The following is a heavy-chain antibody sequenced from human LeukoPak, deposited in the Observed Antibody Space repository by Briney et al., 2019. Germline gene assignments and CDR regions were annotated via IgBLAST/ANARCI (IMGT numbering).Heavy chain of an antibody. CDR2: ISAYNGNT. Sequence: ASVKLSCTASGYTFTSYGISWGRQAPGQGLEWMGWISAYNGNTNYAQKLQGRVTMTTDTSTSTAYMELRSLRSDDTAVYYCARDRADIVVVPAARDYYYYGMDVWGQGTTVTVSS. CDR1: GYTFTSYG. D-gene: IGHD2-2*01. J-gene: IGHJ6*02. V-gene: IGHV1-18*01. CDR3: ARDRADIVVVPAARDYYYYGMDV.